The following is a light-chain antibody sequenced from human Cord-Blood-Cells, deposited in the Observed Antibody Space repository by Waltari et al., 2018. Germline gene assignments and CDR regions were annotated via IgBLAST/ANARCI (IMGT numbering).Light chain of an antibody. CDR3: QQYNNWPRP. CDR2: GAS. CDR1: QRVSSN. Sequence: EIVMTPSTPTVSVSPGERANLSCRARQRVSSNLVWYQQKPGQAPWLLIYGASTTATGNPARFSGSGSGTEVNLTNSSLQSEDFAVYDCQQYNNWPRPFGEGTKVELK. V-gene: IGKV3-15*01. J-gene: IGKJ1*01.